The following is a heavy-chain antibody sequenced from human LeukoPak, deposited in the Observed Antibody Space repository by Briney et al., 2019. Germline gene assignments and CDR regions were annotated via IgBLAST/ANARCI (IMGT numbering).Heavy chain of an antibody. D-gene: IGHD5-18*01. CDR3: ARDERDTAMDPGTIDI. CDR1: GGTFSSYG. Sequence: SVKVSCKSSGGTFSSYGISWVRQAPGQGLEWMGRIIPLFGIANYAQKFQGRVTITADKSTSTAYMELSSLRSEDTAVYYCARDERDTAMDPGTIDIWGQGTMVTVPS. J-gene: IGHJ3*02. V-gene: IGHV1-69*04. CDR2: IIPLFGIA.